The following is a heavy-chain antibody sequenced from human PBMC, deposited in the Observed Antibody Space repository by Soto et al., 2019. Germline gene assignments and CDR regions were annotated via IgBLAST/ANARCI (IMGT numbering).Heavy chain of an antibody. V-gene: IGHV4-4*02. J-gene: IGHJ4*02. Sequence: QVQLQESGPGLVKPSGTLSLTCAVSGASFTSSDWWTWVRQPPGRGLEWIGEVYRTGGTNDNPSLKSRVTISLDTSENQFSLKVTSLTAADTAVYYCASRDPGTSVDYWGQGTLVTVSS. CDR3: ASRDPGTSVDY. CDR1: GASFTSSDW. CDR2: VYRTGGT. D-gene: IGHD1-7*01.